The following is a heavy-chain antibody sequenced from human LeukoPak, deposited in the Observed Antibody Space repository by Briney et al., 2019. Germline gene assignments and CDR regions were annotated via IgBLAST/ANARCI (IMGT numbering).Heavy chain of an antibody. CDR3: ARSEYYYDSSGYYRLGGAFDI. V-gene: IGHV4-31*03. J-gene: IGHJ3*02. D-gene: IGHD3-22*01. CDR2: IYYSGSP. CDR1: GGSISSGGYY. Sequence: SHTLSLTCTVSGGSISSGGYYWSWIRQHPGKGLEWIGYIYYSGSPYYNPSLKSRVTIAVDTSKNQFSLKLSSVTAADTAVYYCARSEYYYDSSGYYRLGGAFDIWGQGTMVTVSS.